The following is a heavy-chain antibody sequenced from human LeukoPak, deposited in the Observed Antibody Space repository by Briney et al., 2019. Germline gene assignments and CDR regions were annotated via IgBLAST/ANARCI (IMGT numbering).Heavy chain of an antibody. CDR3: ARVFGGSDFNYYYYYMDV. J-gene: IGHJ6*03. CDR2: IYPSGNT. CDR1: GDSISSGDYY. V-gene: IGHV4-61*02. D-gene: IGHD5-12*01. Sequence: PSETLSLTCTVSGDSISSGDYYWSWIRQPAGKGLEWIGRIYPSGNTMYNPSLTSRVTISVDTSKNQFSLKLSSVTAPDTAVYYCARVFGGSDFNYYYYYMDVWGKGTTVTISS.